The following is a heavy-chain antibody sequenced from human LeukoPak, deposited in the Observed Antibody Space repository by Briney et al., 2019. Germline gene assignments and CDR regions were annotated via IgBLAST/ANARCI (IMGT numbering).Heavy chain of an antibody. CDR3: AKSPSYYDILTGYTDY. CDR2: IKQDGSEK. J-gene: IGHJ4*02. D-gene: IGHD3-9*01. CDR1: GFTFSSYW. V-gene: IGHV3-7*03. Sequence: PGGSLRLSCAASGFTFSSYWMSWVRQAPGKGLEWVANIKQDGSEKYYVDSVKGRFSSSRDNAKNTLYLQMNSLRAEATAVYYCAKSPSYYDILTGYTDYWGQGTLVTVSS.